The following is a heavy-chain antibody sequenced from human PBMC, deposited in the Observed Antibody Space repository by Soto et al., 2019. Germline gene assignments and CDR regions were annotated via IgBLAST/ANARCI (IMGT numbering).Heavy chain of an antibody. V-gene: IGHV1-8*01. CDR2: MNPNSGNT. CDR3: ATGEGAPDSYGMDV. D-gene: IGHD1-26*01. J-gene: IGHJ6*02. CDR1: GYTFTSYD. Sequence: QVQLVQSGAEVKKPGASVKVSCKASGYTFTSYDINWVRQATGQGLEWMGWMNPNSGNTGYAQKFQGRVTMTRNTSISTGYMELSSLSSEDTAVYYCATGEGAPDSYGMDVWGQGTTVTVSS.